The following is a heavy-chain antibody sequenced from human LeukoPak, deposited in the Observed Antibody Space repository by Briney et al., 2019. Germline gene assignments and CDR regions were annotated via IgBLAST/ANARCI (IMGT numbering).Heavy chain of an antibody. J-gene: IGHJ4*02. CDR1: GFTLTSYG. Sequence: GGSLRLSCAASGFTLTSYGMNWVRLAPGKGLEWISYISRTGNSIYYADSVKGRFTVSRDSAKNSLYLQMNSLRAEDTAVYYCARGPYSSNWYVDYWGQGTLVTVAS. CDR3: ARGPYSSNWYVDY. CDR2: ISRTGNSI. V-gene: IGHV3-48*03. D-gene: IGHD6-13*01.